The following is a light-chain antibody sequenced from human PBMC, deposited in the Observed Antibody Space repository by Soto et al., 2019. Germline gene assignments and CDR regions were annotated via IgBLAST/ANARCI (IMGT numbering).Light chain of an antibody. CDR1: QSVSSSY. Sequence: EIVLTQSPGTLSLSPGERATLSCRASQSVSSSYLAWYQQKPGQAPRLLIYGASGRATGIPDRFSGSGSGTDFTLTISRVEPEDFAVYYCQQYGRSYGSSPPVTFGQGTRLEMK. V-gene: IGKV3-20*01. J-gene: IGKJ5*01. CDR2: GAS. CDR3: QQYGRSYGSSPPVT.